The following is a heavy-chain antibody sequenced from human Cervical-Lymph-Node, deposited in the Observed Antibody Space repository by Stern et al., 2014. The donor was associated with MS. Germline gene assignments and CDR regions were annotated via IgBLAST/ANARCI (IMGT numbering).Heavy chain of an antibody. CDR3: ARDSRHYDASYYFDS. V-gene: IGHV1-69*01. CDR1: GGTFSSYA. Sequence: VQLVQSGAEVKKPGSSVKVSCKASGGTFSSYAINWVRQAPGQGPEWMGGIIPIFGTANYAQKVQGRVTITADESTSTAYMELSSLRSEDTAVYYCARDSRHYDASYYFDSWGQGTLVTVSS. CDR2: IIPIFGTA. J-gene: IGHJ4*02. D-gene: IGHD3-16*01.